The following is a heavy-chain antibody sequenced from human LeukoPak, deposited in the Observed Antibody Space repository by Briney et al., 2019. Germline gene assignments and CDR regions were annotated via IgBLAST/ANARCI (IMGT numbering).Heavy chain of an antibody. V-gene: IGHV1-46*01. D-gene: IGHD3-22*01. CDR2: INPSGGST. J-gene: IGHJ4*02. CDR1: GYTFTSYY. Sequence: ASVKVSCKASGYTFTSYYMHWVRQAPGQGLEWMGIINPSGGSTRYAQKFQGRVTMTRDTSTSTVYMELSSLRSEDTAVYYCARETRDYYDSSGYYLKYWGQGTLVTVSS. CDR3: ARETRDYYDSSGYYLKY.